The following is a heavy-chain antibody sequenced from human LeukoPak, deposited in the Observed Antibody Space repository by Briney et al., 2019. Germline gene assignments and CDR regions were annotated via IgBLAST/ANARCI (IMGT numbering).Heavy chain of an antibody. CDR2: IYSSGSA. CDR3: ARHDFYSASYPFDY. D-gene: IGHD1-26*01. V-gene: IGHV4-39*01. Sequence: SETLSLTCIVSGGSINTGSYSWGWIRQPPGKALEWIGSIYSSGSAHYTPSLKTRVTISVDTSRSQFSLKVTSLTAADTAVYYCARHDFYSASYPFDYWGQGTLVVVPS. CDR1: GGSINTGSYS. J-gene: IGHJ4*02.